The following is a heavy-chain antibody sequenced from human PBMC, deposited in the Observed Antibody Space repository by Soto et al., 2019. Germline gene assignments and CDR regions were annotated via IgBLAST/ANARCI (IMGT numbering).Heavy chain of an antibody. J-gene: IGHJ4*02. CDR2: IWYDGSNK. CDR1: GFTFSSYG. Sequence: QVQLVESGGGVVQPGRSLRPSCAASGFTFSSYGMHWVRQAPGKGLEWVAVIWYDGSNKYYADSVKGRFTISRDNSKNTLYLQMNSLRAEDTAVYYCARDPGLQYYFDYWGQGTLVTVSS. D-gene: IGHD4-4*01. CDR3: ARDPGLQYYFDY. V-gene: IGHV3-33*01.